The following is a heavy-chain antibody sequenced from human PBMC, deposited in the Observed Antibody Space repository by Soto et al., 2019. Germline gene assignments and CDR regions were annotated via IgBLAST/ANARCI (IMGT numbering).Heavy chain of an antibody. Sequence: EVQLLESGGGLVQPGGSLRLSCAASGSTFSSYAMRWVRQAPVKGLEWVSAISGSGDSTYYADSVKGRFTISRDNSKNTLYLQMNILRAEYTAVYYCARRGSGSYYDYWGQGTLVTVSS. CDR1: GSTFSSYA. D-gene: IGHD1-26*01. V-gene: IGHV3-23*01. CDR3: ARRGSGSYYDY. CDR2: ISGSGDST. J-gene: IGHJ4*02.